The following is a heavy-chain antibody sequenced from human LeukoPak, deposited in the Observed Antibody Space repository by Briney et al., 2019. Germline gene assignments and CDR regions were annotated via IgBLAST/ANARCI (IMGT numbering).Heavy chain of an antibody. CDR3: ARHKVLWFGEHGHYYGMDV. Sequence: SETLSLTCTVSGGSISSYYWSWIRQPPGKGLEWIGYIYYSGSTNYNTSLKSRVTISVDTSKNQFSLKLSSVTAADTAVYYCARHKVLWFGEHGHYYGMDVWGQGTTVTVSS. V-gene: IGHV4-59*08. D-gene: IGHD3-10*01. CDR2: IYYSGST. CDR1: GGSISSYY. J-gene: IGHJ6*02.